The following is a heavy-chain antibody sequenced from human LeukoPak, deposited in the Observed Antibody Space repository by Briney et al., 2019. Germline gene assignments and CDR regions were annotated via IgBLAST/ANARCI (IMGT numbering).Heavy chain of an antibody. D-gene: IGHD3-10*01. Sequence: GGSLRLSCAASGFIFSNYGMNWVRQAPGKGLEWVAAISASGSATSYADSVRGRFTISRDDAKNTLYLQVNSLRVEDTGVYFCARGGSNPPMAHDYWGRESWSLSPQ. CDR3: ARGGSNPPMAHDY. J-gene: IGHJ4*02. CDR2: ISASGSAT. V-gene: IGHV3-21*01. CDR1: GFIFSNYG.